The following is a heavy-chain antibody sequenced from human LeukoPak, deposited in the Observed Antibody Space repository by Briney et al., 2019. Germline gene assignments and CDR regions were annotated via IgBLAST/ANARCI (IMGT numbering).Heavy chain of an antibody. CDR3: ARDLSGVTGYTYGRGIDY. CDR2: ISSSGSTT. J-gene: IGHJ4*02. Sequence: GGSLRLSCAASGFTFSSYSMDWVRQAPGKGLEWLSYISSSGSTTFYADSVKGRFTISRDNAKNSVYLQMNSLRAEDTAVYYCARDLSGVTGYTYGRGIDYWGQGTLVTVSS. D-gene: IGHD5-18*01. V-gene: IGHV3-48*01. CDR1: GFTFSSYS.